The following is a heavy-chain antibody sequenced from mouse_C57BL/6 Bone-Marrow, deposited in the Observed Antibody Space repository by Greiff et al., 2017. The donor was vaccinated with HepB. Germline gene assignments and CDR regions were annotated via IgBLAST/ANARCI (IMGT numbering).Heavy chain of an antibody. CDR3: ARGGDYDYDGAMDY. CDR1: GYSITSGYY. D-gene: IGHD2-4*01. CDR2: ISYDGSN. V-gene: IGHV3-6*01. Sequence: DVKLQESGPGLVKPSQSLSLTCSVSGYSITSGYYWNWIRQFPGNKLEWMGYISYDGSNNYNPSLKKRISITRDTSKNPFFLKLNSVTTEDTATYYCARGGDYDYDGAMDYWGQGTSVTVSS. J-gene: IGHJ4*01.